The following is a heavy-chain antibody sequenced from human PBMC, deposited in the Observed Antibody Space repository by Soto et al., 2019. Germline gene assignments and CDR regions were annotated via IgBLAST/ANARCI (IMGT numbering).Heavy chain of an antibody. J-gene: IGHJ1*01. CDR2: IRNKANNYAT. CDR3: TPFYGDYGAY. Sequence: EVQLVESGGGLVQPGGSLKLSCAASGSTFSGSAMHWVRQASGKGLEWVGRIRNKANNYATAYAASVKGRFTISRDDSKNTAYLQMNSLNTEDTALYYCTPFYGDYGAYWGQGTLVTVSS. CDR1: GSTFSGSA. V-gene: IGHV3-73*01. D-gene: IGHD4-17*01.